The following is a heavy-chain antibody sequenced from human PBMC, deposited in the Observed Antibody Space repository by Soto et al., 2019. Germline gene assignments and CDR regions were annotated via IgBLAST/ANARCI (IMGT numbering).Heavy chain of an antibody. V-gene: IGHV1-3*01. CDR3: ARALGVVTDDY. CDR2: INAGNGNT. D-gene: IGHD2-15*01. J-gene: IGHJ4*02. CDR1: GYTFTSYA. Sequence: QVQLVQSGAEVKKPGASVKVSCKASGYTFTSYAMHWVRQAPGQRLEWMGWINAGNGNTKYSQKFQGRVTITRDTSASPAYMELSSLRSEDTAVYYCARALGVVTDDYWGQGTLVTVSS.